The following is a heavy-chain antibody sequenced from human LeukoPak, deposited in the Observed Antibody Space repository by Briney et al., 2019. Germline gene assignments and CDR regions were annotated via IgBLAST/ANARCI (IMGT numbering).Heavy chain of an antibody. CDR2: TSYDGATE. CDR3: ARELVSVTRHDGLDV. V-gene: IGHV3-30-3*01. J-gene: IGHJ6*02. CDR1: GFTFGHYA. Sequence: GGSLRPSCVASGFTFGHYAMHWVRQAPGKGLEWLALTSYDGATEFYADSVRGRFTISRDNSKNTVFLYVNSLRGEDTAVYFCARELVSVTRHDGLDVWGQGTTVIVSS. D-gene: IGHD4-17*01.